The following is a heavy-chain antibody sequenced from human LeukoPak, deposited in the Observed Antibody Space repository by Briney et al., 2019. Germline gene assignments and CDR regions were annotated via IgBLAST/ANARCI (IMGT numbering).Heavy chain of an antibody. CDR1: GGSISTYY. CDR2: IYTRGST. V-gene: IGHV4-4*07. J-gene: IGHJ4*02. D-gene: IGHD6-19*01. Sequence: SETLSLTCTVSGGSISTYYWSWIRQPAGKGLEWIGRIYTRGSTNYNPSLKTRVTMSIDTSKNHSSLKLSSVTAADTAVYYCASTVAGIGYFDYWGQGTLVTVSS. CDR3: ASTVAGIGYFDY.